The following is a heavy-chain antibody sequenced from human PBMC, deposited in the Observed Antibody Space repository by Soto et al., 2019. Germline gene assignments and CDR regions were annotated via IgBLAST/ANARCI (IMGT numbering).Heavy chain of an antibody. V-gene: IGHV4-39*01. CDR3: ASGPEQLGHDY. D-gene: IGHD1-1*01. J-gene: IGHJ4*02. CDR2: IYYSGST. Sequence: QPEPQGAGPRPLKPSGTLSLTWPVPGGSISSSYYFWGWIRQTPGKGLEWIGSIYYSGSTHYNPSVKSRVAISIDTSKNQFSLTLNSVTAADTAVYYCASGPEQLGHDYWGQGTLVIVSS. CDR1: GGSISSSYYF.